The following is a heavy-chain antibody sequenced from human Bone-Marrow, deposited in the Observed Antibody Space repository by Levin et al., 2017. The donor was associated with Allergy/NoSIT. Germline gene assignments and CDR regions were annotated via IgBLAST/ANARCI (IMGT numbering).Heavy chain of an antibody. CDR2: IIPIFGTA. Sequence: KISCKASGGTFSSYAISWVRQAPGQGLEWMGGIIPIFGTANYAQKFQGRVTITADESTSTAYMELSSLRSEDTAVYYCAAGRLPGYFDYWGQGTLVTVSS. CDR1: GGTFSSYA. D-gene: IGHD1-14*01. CDR3: AAGRLPGYFDY. V-gene: IGHV1-69*01. J-gene: IGHJ4*02.